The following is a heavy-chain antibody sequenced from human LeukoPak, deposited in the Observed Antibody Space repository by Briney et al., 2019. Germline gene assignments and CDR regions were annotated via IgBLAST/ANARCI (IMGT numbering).Heavy chain of an antibody. D-gene: IGHD3-22*01. Sequence: SVKASCKASGGTFSSYAISWVRQAPGQGLEWMGGIIPIFGTANYAQKFQGRVTITTDESTSTAYMELSSLRSEDTAVYYCARDPTYYYDSSGYRYGFDPWGQGTLVTVSS. V-gene: IGHV1-69*05. CDR3: ARDPTYYYDSSGYRYGFDP. CDR1: GGTFSSYA. J-gene: IGHJ5*02. CDR2: IIPIFGTA.